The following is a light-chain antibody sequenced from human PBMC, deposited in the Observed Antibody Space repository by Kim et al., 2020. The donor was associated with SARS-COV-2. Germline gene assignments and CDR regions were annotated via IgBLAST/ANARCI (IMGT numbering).Light chain of an antibody. CDR1: QSVSSY. J-gene: IGKJ2*01. CDR3: QQRSNWPPYT. CDR2: DAS. Sequence: SPGARATLSCRASQSVSSYLAWYQQKPGQAPRLLIYDASNRATGIPARFSGSGSGTDFTLTISSLEPEDFAVYYCQQRSNWPPYTFGQGTKLEI. V-gene: IGKV3-11*01.